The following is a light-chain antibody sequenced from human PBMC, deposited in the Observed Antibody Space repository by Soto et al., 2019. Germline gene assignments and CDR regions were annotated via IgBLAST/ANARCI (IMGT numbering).Light chain of an antibody. V-gene: IGKV1-8*01. CDR2: AAS. J-gene: IGKJ2*01. CDR3: QQYYSYSYT. Sequence: AIRMTLSPSSLSASTGDRVTITCRASQGISSYLAWYQQKPGKAPKLLIYAASTLQSGVPSRFSGSGSGTDFTLTISCLQSEDFATYYCQQYYSYSYTFGQGTKLEIK. CDR1: QGISSY.